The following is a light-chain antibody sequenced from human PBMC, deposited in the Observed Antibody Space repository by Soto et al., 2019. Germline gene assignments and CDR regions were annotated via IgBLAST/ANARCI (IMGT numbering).Light chain of an antibody. J-gene: IGKJ1*01. CDR3: HQLATTRP. V-gene: IGKV3-20*01. CDR2: GAS. CDR1: QSLSSSF. Sequence: EIVLTQSPGALSLSPGQRATLSWRASQSLSSSFLAWYQQKPGQAPRLIIYGASSRAAGIPDRFSGSGSGTEFTLTISSLEPEDFAVYYCHQLATTRPFGHGTKVDI.